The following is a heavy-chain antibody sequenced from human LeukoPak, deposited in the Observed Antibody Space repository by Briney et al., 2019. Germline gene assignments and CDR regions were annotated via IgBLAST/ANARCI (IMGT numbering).Heavy chain of an antibody. CDR3: ARPHGTYYAMDYFDY. CDR1: GYTFTAYH. Sequence: ASVTVSCKASGYTFTAYHIHWVRQAPGQGLGWMGWINPNSGGTNYAQKFQGRVTMTRDTSISTAYMELSRLTSDDTAVYYCARPHGTYYAMDYFDYWGQGTLVTVSS. D-gene: IGHD1-26*01. V-gene: IGHV1-2*02. J-gene: IGHJ4*02. CDR2: INPNSGGT.